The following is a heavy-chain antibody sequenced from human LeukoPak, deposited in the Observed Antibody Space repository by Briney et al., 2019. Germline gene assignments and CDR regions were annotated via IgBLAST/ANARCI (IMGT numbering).Heavy chain of an antibody. Sequence: KPGESLKISCKGSGYSFTSYWIGWVRQMPGKGLEWMGIIYPGDSDTRYSPSFQGQVTISADESISTAYLQWSSLKASDTAMYYCARIPSVVAASTPWYFDYWGQGTLVTVSS. D-gene: IGHD2-15*01. V-gene: IGHV5-51*01. CDR1: GYSFTSYW. CDR2: IYPGDSDT. CDR3: ARIPSVVAASTPWYFDY. J-gene: IGHJ4*02.